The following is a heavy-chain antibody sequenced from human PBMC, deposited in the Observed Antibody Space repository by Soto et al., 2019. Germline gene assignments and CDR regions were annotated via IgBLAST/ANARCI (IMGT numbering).Heavy chain of an antibody. CDR3: ARARREIVVVRVISGAFDI. CDR1: GGTFSSYA. CDR2: IIPIFGTA. J-gene: IGHJ3*02. D-gene: IGHD3-22*01. V-gene: IGHV1-69*13. Sequence: GASVKVSCKASGGTFSSYAISWVRQAPGQGLEWMGGIIPIFGTANYAQKFQGRVTITADEPTSTAYMELSSLRSEDTAVYYCARARREIVVVRVISGAFDIWGQGTMVTVSS.